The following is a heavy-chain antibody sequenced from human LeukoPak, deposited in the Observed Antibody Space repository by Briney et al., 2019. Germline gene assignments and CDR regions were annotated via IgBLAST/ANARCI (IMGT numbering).Heavy chain of an antibody. D-gene: IGHD3-10*01. CDR2: ISWNSGRI. Sequence: GRSLRLSCAASGFTFDDYVMHWVRQAPGKGLEWVSGISWNSGRIGYADSVKGRFTISRDNAKNSLCLQMNSLRAEDTALYYCAKDSMVRGVIAYFDYWGQGTLVTVSS. J-gene: IGHJ4*02. CDR3: AKDSMVRGVIAYFDY. V-gene: IGHV3-9*01. CDR1: GFTFDDYV.